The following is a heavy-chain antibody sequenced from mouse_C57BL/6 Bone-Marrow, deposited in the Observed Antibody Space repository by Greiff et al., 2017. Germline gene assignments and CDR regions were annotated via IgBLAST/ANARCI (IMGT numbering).Heavy chain of an antibody. J-gene: IGHJ3*01. CDR3: ARTGLVVAY. CDR1: GYAFSSSW. D-gene: IGHD3-3*01. CDR2: IYPGDGDT. Sequence: LVESGPELVKPGASVKISCKASGYAFSSSWMNWVKQRPGKGLEWIGRIYPGDGDTNYNGKFKGKATLTADKSSSTAYMQLSSLTSEDSAVYFCARTGLVVAYWGQGTLVTVSA. V-gene: IGHV1-82*01.